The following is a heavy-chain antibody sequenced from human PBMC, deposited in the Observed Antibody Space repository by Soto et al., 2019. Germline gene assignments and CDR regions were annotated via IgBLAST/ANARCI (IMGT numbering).Heavy chain of an antibody. CDR2: TYYRSKWYN. CDR1: GDSVSSNSAA. CDR3: ARAPPEVPSSSWYYFDY. J-gene: IGHJ4*02. D-gene: IGHD6-13*01. Sequence: SQTLSLTCAISGDSVSSNSAAWNWIRQSPSRGLEWLGRTYYRSKWYNDYAVSVKSRITINPDTSKSQFSLQLNSVTPEDTAVYYCARAPPEVPSSSWYYFDYWGQGTLVTVSS. V-gene: IGHV6-1*01.